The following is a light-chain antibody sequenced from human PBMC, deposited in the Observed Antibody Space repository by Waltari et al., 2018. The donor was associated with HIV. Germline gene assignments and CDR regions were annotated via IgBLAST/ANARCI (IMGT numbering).Light chain of an antibody. CDR1: QSISSW. V-gene: IGKV1-5*03. J-gene: IGKJ1*01. CDR3: QQYNSWT. CDR2: KAS. Sequence: DIQMTQSPSTLSASVADRVTITCRASQSISSWLAWYQQKPGKAPKLLIYKASSLESGVPSRFSGSGSGTEFTLTISSLQPDDFATYYCQQYNSWTFGQGTKVEIK.